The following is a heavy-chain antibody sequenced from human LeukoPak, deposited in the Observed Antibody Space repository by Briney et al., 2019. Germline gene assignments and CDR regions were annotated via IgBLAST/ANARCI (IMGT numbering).Heavy chain of an antibody. CDR3: ARDSGGSGAAGAFDI. Sequence: AGGSLRLSCAASGFTFSSYGMHWVRQAPGKGLEWVAVIWYDGSNKYYADSVKGRFTISRDNSKNTLYLQMNSLRAEDTAVYYCARDSGGSGAAGAFDIWGQGTMVTVSS. CDR1: GFTFSSYG. V-gene: IGHV3-33*01. CDR2: IWYDGSNK. J-gene: IGHJ3*02. D-gene: IGHD3-10*01.